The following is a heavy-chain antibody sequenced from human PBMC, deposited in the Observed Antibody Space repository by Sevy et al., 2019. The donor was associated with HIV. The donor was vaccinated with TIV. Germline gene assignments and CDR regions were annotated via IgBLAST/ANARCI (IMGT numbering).Heavy chain of an antibody. V-gene: IGHV3-21*01. D-gene: IGHD1-1*01. J-gene: IGHJ4*02. CDR2: ISSTSGYI. Sequence: GGSLRLSCAASGFTFSSYRMTWVRQAPGKGLEWVSCISSTSGYINYADSVKGRFTVSRDNAKNLLYLQMDSLRAEDTAVYYCARAVLEISTWRSDYWGQGTLVTVSS. CDR1: GFTFSSYR. CDR3: ARAVLEISTWRSDY.